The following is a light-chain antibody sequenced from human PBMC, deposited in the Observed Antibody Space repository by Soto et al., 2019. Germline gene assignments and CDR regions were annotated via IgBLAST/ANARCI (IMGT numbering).Light chain of an antibody. J-gene: IGKJ1*01. CDR2: AAS. CDR1: QGIRND. Sequence: DIQMTQSPSSLSASVGDRVTITCRASQGIRNDLAWYQQKPGKAPKRLIYAASGLKSGVPSRLSGSGSGTEFTLTISRLQHKYFATYYCLQHNSYPWTFGQGTKVEVK. V-gene: IGKV1-17*01. CDR3: LQHNSYPWT.